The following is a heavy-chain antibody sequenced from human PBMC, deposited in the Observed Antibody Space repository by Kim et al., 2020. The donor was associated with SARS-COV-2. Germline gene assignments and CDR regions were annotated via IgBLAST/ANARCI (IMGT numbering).Heavy chain of an antibody. V-gene: IGHV3-23*01. Sequence: GGSLRLSCAASGFTFSSYAMSWVRQAPGKGLEWVSAISGSGGSTYYADSVKGRFTISRDNSKNTLYLQMNSLRAEDTAVYYCAKDGLYYYDSSDPLWRYWGQGTLVTVSS. J-gene: IGHJ4*02. CDR1: GFTFSSYA. D-gene: IGHD3-22*01. CDR2: ISGSGGST. CDR3: AKDGLYYYDSSDPLWRY.